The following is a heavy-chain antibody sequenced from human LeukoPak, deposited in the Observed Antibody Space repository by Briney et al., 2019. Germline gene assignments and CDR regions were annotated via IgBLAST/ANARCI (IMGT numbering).Heavy chain of an antibody. V-gene: IGHV3-30*18. J-gene: IGHJ1*01. CDR1: GCTFSSYG. CDR3: AKDVNRSLRYFDWLLPAEYFQH. Sequence: GGSLRLYCAASGCTFSSYGMHWVCQAPGKGLEWVAVISYDGSNKYYAYSVKGRFTISRDNSKNTLYLQMNSLRAEDTAVYYCAKDVNRSLRYFDWLLPAEYFQHWGQGTLVTVSS. D-gene: IGHD3-9*01. CDR2: ISYDGSNK.